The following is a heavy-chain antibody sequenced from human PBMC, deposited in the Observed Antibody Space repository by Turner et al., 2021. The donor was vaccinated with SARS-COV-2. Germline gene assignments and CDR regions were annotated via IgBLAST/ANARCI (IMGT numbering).Heavy chain of an antibody. CDR2: IYSGGST. J-gene: IGHJ6*02. D-gene: IGHD3-10*01. Sequence: EVQLVESGGGLIQPGGSLRLSCAASGFTVSSNHMSWVRQAPGKGLEWVSVIYSGGSTYYADSVKGRFTISRDNSKNTLYLQMNSLRAEDTAVYYCARDRRVWFGELLYGLDVWGQGTTVTVSS. V-gene: IGHV3-53*01. CDR1: GFTVSSNH. CDR3: ARDRRVWFGELLYGLDV.